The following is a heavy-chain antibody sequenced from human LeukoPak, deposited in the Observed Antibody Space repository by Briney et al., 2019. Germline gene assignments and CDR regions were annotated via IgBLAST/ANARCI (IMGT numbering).Heavy chain of an antibody. D-gene: IGHD6-13*01. CDR3: GRIAAAAIADY. V-gene: IGHV4-39*01. CDR2: IYYSGST. Sequence: PSETLSLTCTVSGGSTSSSSYYWGWIRQPPGTGLEWIGSIYYSGSTYYNPSLKSRVTISVDTSKNQFSLKLNSVTAADTAVYYCGRIAAAAIADYWGQGILVTVSS. J-gene: IGHJ4*02. CDR1: GGSTSSSSYY.